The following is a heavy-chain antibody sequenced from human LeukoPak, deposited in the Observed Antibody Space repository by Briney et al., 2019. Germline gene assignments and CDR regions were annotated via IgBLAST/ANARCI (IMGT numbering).Heavy chain of an antibody. CDR2: IIPIFGTA. V-gene: IGHV1-69*01. CDR3: ARDSSSSSGEEWGDY. J-gene: IGHJ4*02. CDR1: GGTFSSYA. D-gene: IGHD6-19*01. Sequence: ASVKVSCKASGGTFSSYAISWVRQAPGQGLEWMGGIIPIFGTANYAQKFQGRVTITADESTSIAYMELSSLRSEDTAVYYCARDSSSSSGEEWGDYWGQGTLVTVSS.